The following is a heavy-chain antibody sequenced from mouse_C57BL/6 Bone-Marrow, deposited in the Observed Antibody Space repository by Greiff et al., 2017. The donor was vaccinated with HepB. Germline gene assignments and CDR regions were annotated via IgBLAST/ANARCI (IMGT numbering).Heavy chain of an antibody. CDR1: GFNIKDDY. CDR2: IDPENGDT. CDR3: TRRGRYFDY. V-gene: IGHV14-4*01. J-gene: IGHJ2*01. Sequence: EVQLVESGAELVRPGASVKLSCTASGFNIKDDYMHWVKQRPEQGLEWIGWIDPENGDTEYASKFQGKATITADTSSNTAYLQLSSLTSEDTAVYYCTRRGRYFDYWGQGTTLTVSS.